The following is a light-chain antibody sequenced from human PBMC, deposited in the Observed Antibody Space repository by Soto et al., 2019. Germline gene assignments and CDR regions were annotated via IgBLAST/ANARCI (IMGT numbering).Light chain of an antibody. CDR3: QQCNLAPYN. CDR1: QDINVY. V-gene: IGKV1-39*01. Sequence: DIQMTQSPSSVSASIGDTVTITCRASQDINVYLNWYQQKPGEVPKLLIYSASSLHSGVPSRFTGSGSETDFTLTIRSLQPEDFATYCCQQCNLAPYNFGQGTKVDIK. J-gene: IGKJ2*01. CDR2: SAS.